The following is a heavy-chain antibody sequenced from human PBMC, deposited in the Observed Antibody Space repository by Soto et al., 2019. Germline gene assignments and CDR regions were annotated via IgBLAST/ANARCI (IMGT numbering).Heavy chain of an antibody. CDR3: ARGTSSLPGLAF. J-gene: IGHJ4*02. Sequence: GGSLRLSCAASGFTFSNYWMNWVRQAPGIGLEWVAKTNQDGSGKYYVDSVEGRFTISRDNAKNSLYLQMNSLRAEDTAVYYCARGTSSLPGLAFWVQGTLVIVSS. D-gene: IGHD3-10*01. CDR2: TNQDGSGK. V-gene: IGHV3-7*05. CDR1: GFTFSNYW.